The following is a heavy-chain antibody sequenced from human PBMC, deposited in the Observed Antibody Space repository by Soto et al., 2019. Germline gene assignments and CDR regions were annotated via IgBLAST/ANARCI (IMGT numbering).Heavy chain of an antibody. CDR3: ARRYGKNAFDI. J-gene: IGHJ3*02. CDR1: GASISNSY. V-gene: IGHV4-59*01. CDR2: IYYSGST. Sequence: SETLSLTWSVAGASISNSYWSWIRQHTGMELEWIGYIYYSGSTNYNPSLKSRVTISVDTSKNQFSLKLSSVTAADTAVYYCARRYGKNAFDIWGQGTMVTVSS. D-gene: IGHD5-18*01.